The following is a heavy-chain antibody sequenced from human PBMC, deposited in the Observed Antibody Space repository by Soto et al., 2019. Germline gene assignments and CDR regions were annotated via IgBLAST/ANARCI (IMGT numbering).Heavy chain of an antibody. CDR3: ATERYNNIWYAH. J-gene: IGHJ5*02. D-gene: IGHD1-20*01. CDR1: GFTFSNAW. CDR2: IKSYTDGGTT. V-gene: IGHV3-15*01. Sequence: GGSLRLSCAASGFTFSNAWMSWVRQAPGKGLEWVGRIKSYTDGGTTDYAAPVKGRFTISRDDSKNTLYLQMNSLKTEDTAVYFCATERYNNIWYAHWGQGTLVTVSS.